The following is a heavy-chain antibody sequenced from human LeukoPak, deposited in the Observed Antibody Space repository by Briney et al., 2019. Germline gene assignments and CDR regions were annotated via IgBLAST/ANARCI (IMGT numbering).Heavy chain of an antibody. CDR2: ISGSGGTT. V-gene: IGHV3-23*01. CDR3: AKSGGITIFGLVDY. CDR1: GFTFSSYA. Sequence: PGGSLRLSCAASGFTFSSYAMSWVRQAPGKGLEWVSVISGSGGTTYYADSVKGRFTISRDNSKKILYLQMNSLRAEDTAVYHCAKSGGITIFGLVDYWGQGTLVTVSS. J-gene: IGHJ4*02. D-gene: IGHD3-3*01.